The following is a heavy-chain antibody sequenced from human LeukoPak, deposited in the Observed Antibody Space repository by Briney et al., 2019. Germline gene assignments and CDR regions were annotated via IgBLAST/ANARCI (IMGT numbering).Heavy chain of an antibody. CDR3: AKGAVVTFDY. J-gene: IGHJ4*02. V-gene: IGHV3-21*04. D-gene: IGHD3-22*01. Sequence: GGSLRLSCAASGFTFSSYSMNWVRQAPGKGLEWVSSISSSSSYIYYADSVKGRFTISRDNAKNSLYLQMNSLRAEDTAVYYCAKGAVVTFDYWGQGTLVTVSS. CDR1: GFTFSSYS. CDR2: ISSSSSYI.